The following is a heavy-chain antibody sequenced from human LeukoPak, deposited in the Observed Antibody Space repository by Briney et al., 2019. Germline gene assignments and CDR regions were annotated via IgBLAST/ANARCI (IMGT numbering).Heavy chain of an antibody. Sequence: GGSLRLSCAASRFSFSTFPMHWVRQAPGKGLEWVAVISYDGSKKFYADSVKGRFTISRDNSKNTLFLQMNSLRAEDTAVYYCAREPYCSSTSCNVDYWDQGTLVTVSS. V-gene: IGHV3-30-3*01. CDR3: AREPYCSSTSCNVDY. J-gene: IGHJ4*02. D-gene: IGHD2-2*01. CDR1: RFSFSTFP. CDR2: ISYDGSKK.